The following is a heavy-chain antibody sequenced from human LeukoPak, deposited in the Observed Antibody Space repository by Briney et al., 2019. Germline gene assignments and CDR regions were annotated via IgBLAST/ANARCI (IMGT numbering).Heavy chain of an antibody. CDR1: GGSINDFY. J-gene: IGHJ5*02. Sequence: SESLSLTCTVSGGSINDFYWTWIRQAPGKGLEWGGYISDSGATDYNPSLTSRVTMSVDTSKNEISLQLTSVTAADTAMYYCARVVRGAVTSNWFAPWGQGTLVTVSS. V-gene: IGHV4-59*01. CDR3: ARVVRGAVTSNWFAP. D-gene: IGHD4-17*01. CDR2: ISDSGAT.